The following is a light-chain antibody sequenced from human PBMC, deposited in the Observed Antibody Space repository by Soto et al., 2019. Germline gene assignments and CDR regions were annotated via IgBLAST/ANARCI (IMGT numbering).Light chain of an antibody. Sequence: DIQMTQSPSSLSASVVDRVTITFRAGQYIGRYLNWYQQKPGKAPKLLIYAASSLHSGVPSRFSGSGSGTDFTLTISSLQPEDFATYSCQQTYRTPLTFGGGTKVDNK. CDR1: QYIGRY. V-gene: IGKV1-39*01. J-gene: IGKJ4*01. CDR3: QQTYRTPLT. CDR2: AAS.